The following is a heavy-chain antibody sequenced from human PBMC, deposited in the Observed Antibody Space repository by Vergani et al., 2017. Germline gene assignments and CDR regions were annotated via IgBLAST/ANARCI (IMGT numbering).Heavy chain of an antibody. CDR2: IGTAGDT. CDR3: ARDPYYYGSGSYYDL. CDR1: GFTFSSYA. J-gene: IGHJ2*01. Sequence: EVQLLESGGGLVQPGGSLRLSCAASGFTFSSYAMSWVRQAPGKGLEWVSAIGTAGDTYYPGSVKGRFTISRENAKNSLYLQMNSLRAGDTAVYYCARDPYYYGSGSYYDLWGRGTLVTVSS. V-gene: IGHV3-13*01. D-gene: IGHD3-10*01.